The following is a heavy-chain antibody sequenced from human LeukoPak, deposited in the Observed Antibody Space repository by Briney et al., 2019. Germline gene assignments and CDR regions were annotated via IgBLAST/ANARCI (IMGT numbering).Heavy chain of an antibody. CDR3: ARDPSTSGYYNPFDY. J-gene: IGHJ4*02. CDR2: FSDSGGTT. D-gene: IGHD3-22*01. CDR1: GFTFSSYA. V-gene: IGHV3-23*01. Sequence: GGSLRLSCAASGFTFSSYAMNWVRQAPGKGLEWVSTFSDSGGTTYYADSVKGRFTISRDNANNALYLQMGSLRAEDTAVYYCARDPSTSGYYNPFDYWGQGTLVTVSS.